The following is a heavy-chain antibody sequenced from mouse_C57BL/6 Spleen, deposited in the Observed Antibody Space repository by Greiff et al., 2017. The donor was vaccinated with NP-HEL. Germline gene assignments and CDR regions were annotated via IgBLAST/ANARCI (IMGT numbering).Heavy chain of an antibody. CDR1: GYSITSGYY. CDR3: ARGVYDYGEGYYAMDY. CDR2: ISYDGSN. V-gene: IGHV3-6*01. Sequence: EVKLQESGPGLVKPSQSLSLTCSVTGYSITSGYYWNWIRQFPGNKLEWMGYISYDGSNNYNPSLKNRISITRDTSKNQFFLKLNSVTTEDTATYYCARGVYDYGEGYYAMDYWGQGTSVTVSS. J-gene: IGHJ4*01. D-gene: IGHD2-4*01.